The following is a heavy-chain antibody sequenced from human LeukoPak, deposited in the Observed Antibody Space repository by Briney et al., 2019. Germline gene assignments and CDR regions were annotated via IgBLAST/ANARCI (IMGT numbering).Heavy chain of an antibody. J-gene: IGHJ6*03. V-gene: IGHV4-59*08. Sequence: QASETLSLTCTVSGGSISSYYWSWIRQPPGKGLEWMGYIYYSGSTNYNPSRTSRVTISVDPSKHQFSLKLSAVTAADTAVYYCASHTILVWEYYMDVWGKGTTVTVSS. CDR2: IYYSGST. D-gene: IGHD3-3*01. CDR3: ASHTILVWEYYMDV. CDR1: GGSISSYY.